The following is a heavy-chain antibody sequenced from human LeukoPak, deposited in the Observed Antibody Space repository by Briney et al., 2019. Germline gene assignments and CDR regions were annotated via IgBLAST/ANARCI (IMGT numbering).Heavy chain of an antibody. V-gene: IGHV4-34*01. D-gene: IGHD4-4*01. CDR3: ATTRPLTTVTTFDY. Sequence: SETLPLTCAVYGGSFSGYYWSWIRQPPGKGLEWTGEINHSGSTNYNPSLKSRVTISVDTSKNQFSLKLSSVTAADTAVYYCATTRPLTTVTTFDYWGQGTLVTVSS. J-gene: IGHJ4*02. CDR2: INHSGST. CDR1: GGSFSGYY.